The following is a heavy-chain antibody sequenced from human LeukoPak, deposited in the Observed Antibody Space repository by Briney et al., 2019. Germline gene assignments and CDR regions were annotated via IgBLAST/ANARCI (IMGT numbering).Heavy chain of an antibody. J-gene: IGHJ4*02. CDR3: ARVRFPGRYCSSTSCYQMYYFDY. V-gene: IGHV4-59*08. D-gene: IGHD2-2*01. CDR2: IYYSGST. CDR1: GGSISSYY. Sequence: PSETLSLTCTVSGGSISSYYWSWIRQPPGKGLEWIGYIYYSGSTYYNPSLKSRVTISVDTSKNQFSLKLSSVTAADTAVYYCARVRFPGRYCSSTSCYQMYYFDYWGQGTLVTVSS.